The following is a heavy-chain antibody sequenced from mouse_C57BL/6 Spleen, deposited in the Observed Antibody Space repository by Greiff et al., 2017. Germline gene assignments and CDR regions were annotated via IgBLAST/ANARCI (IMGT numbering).Heavy chain of an antibody. CDR1: GFTFSDYG. V-gene: IGHV5-17*01. CDR3: ARDYGSSYAVAY. Sequence: DVKLVESGGGLVKPGGSLKLSCAASGFTFSDYGMHWVRQAPEKGLEWVAYISSGSSTIYYADTVKGRFTISRDNAKNTLFLQMTSLRSEDTAMYYCARDYGSSYAVAYWGQGTLVTVSA. CDR2: ISSGSSTI. J-gene: IGHJ3*01. D-gene: IGHD1-1*01.